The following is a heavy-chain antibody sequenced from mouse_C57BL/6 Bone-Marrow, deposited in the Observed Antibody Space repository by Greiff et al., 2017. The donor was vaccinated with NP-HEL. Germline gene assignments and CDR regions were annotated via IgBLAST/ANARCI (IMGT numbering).Heavy chain of an antibody. D-gene: IGHD1-1*01. CDR3: ARTYYYYGSSYWYFDV. CDR1: GFSLSTFGMG. V-gene: IGHV8-8*01. J-gene: IGHJ1*03. CDR2: IWWDDDK. Sequence: QVTLKVSGPGILQPSQTLSLTCSFSGFSLSTFGMGVGWIRQPSGKGLEWLAHIWWDDDKYYNPALKSRLTISKDTSKNQVFLKIANVDTADTATYYCARTYYYYGSSYWYFDVWGTGTTVTVSS.